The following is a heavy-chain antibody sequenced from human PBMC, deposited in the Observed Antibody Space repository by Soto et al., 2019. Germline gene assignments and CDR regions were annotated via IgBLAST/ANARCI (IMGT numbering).Heavy chain of an antibody. D-gene: IGHD2-21*02. Sequence: QITLKESGPTLVKPTQTLTLTCTFSGFSLNTGGLGVGWFRQPPGKALEWLALIYWDDDKRYSPSLQSSLSITKNTSNNQVVVTMTNMGPVDTSTYYCVHSRCGVDCLLFCSPHYYYGMDVWGQGNTGTVSS. J-gene: IGHJ6*02. CDR2: IYWDDDK. CDR1: GFSLNTGGLG. V-gene: IGHV2-5*02. CDR3: VHSRCGVDCLLFCSPHYYYGMDV.